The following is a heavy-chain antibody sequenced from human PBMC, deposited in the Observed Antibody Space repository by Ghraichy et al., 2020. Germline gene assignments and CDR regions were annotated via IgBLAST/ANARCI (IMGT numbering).Heavy chain of an antibody. J-gene: IGHJ4*02. CDR3: ARDKKQVGATQFDY. D-gene: IGHD1-26*01. CDR2: ISYDGSNK. V-gene: IGHV3-30*04. CDR1: GFTFSSYA. Sequence: LSLTCAASGFTFSSYAMHWVRQAPGKGLEWVAVISYDGSNKYYADSVKGRFTISRDNSKNTLYLQMNSLRAEDTAVYYCARDKKQVGATQFDYWGQGTLVTVSS.